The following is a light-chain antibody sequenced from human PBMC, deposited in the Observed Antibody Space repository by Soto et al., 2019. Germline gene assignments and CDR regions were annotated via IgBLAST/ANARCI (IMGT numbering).Light chain of an antibody. CDR2: SAS. CDR3: HQFGSLPET. V-gene: IGKV3-20*01. Sequence: EIVLTQSPATLSLSPGERVTLSCRASQSVASSYLAWYQQKPGRAPRLLFYSASSRATGIPDRFSGSGSGTDFTLTISRLEPEDFAVYYCHQFGSLPETFGQGTNVE. CDR1: QSVASSY. J-gene: IGKJ1*01.